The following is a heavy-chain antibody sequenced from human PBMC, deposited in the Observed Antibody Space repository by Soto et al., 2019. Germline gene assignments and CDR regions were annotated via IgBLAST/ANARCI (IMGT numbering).Heavy chain of an antibody. V-gene: IGHV1-2*02. CDR3: AREYNWIYQGWTVY. CDR2: INPKSGGT. CDR1: GYRFIDYF. D-gene: IGHD1-7*01. Sequence: ASVKVSCKASGYRFIDYFMHWVRRAPGQGLEWMGWINPKSGGTKIAQKFQGRTTMTRDTSINTVFMELSRLTSDDTAVYFCAREYNWIYQGWTVYWGLCTMVTVSS. J-gene: IGHJ4*02.